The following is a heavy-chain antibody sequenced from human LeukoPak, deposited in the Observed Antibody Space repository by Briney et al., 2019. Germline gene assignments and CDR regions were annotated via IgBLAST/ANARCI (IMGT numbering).Heavy chain of an antibody. CDR1: GYTFTSYG. D-gene: IGHD2-15*01. Sequence: SVKVSCKASGYTFTSYGISWVRQAPGQGLEWMGRIIPTLGIANYAQKFQGRVTITADKSTSTAYMELRSLRSDDTAVYYCARGVVVVAATQPLDYWGQGTLVTVSS. J-gene: IGHJ4*02. CDR3: ARGVVVVAATQPLDY. CDR2: IIPTLGIA. V-gene: IGHV1-69*04.